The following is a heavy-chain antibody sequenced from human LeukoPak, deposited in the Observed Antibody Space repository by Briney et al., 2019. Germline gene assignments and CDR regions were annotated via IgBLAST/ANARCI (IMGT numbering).Heavy chain of an antibody. CDR3: ARDPDSGSYSGIDY. V-gene: IGHV1-2*02. CDR2: INPNSGGT. CDR1: GYTFTDYY. J-gene: IGHJ4*02. Sequence: ASVKVSCKASGYTFTDYYMHWVRQAPGHGLEGMGWINPNSGGTNYAQKFQGRVTMTRDTSISTAYMELSRLRSDDTAVYYCARDPDSGSYSGIDYWGQGTLVTVSS. D-gene: IGHD1-26*01.